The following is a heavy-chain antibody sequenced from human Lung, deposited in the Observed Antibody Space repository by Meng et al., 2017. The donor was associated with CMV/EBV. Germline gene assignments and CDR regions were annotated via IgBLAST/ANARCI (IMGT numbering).Heavy chain of an antibody. CDR2: IKQNGSEK. D-gene: IGHD5-18*01. V-gene: IGHV3-7*01. Sequence: GGSLRLSCAASGFTFRNYWMSWVRQAPGKGLEWVANIKQNGSEKYYVDSVKGRFTISRDNAKNSLYLQMNSLRAEDTAVYYCARDWGYSYGTDWGQGTLVTVSS. CDR1: GFTFRNYW. J-gene: IGHJ4*02. CDR3: ARDWGYSYGTD.